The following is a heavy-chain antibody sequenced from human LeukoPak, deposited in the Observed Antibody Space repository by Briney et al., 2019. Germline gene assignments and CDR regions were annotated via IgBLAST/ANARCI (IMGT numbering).Heavy chain of an antibody. V-gene: IGHV3-30-3*01. D-gene: IGHD3-10*01. J-gene: IGHJ4*02. CDR2: ISYDGSNK. CDR3: AREGWDGSGSLDY. Sequence: GRSLRLSCADSGLTFSRYTMHWVRQAPGKGLEWVAIISYDGSNKHYADSVKGRFTISRDNSKNTLSLQMNSLRAEDTAVYYCAREGWDGSGSLDYWGQGTLVTVSS. CDR1: GLTFSRYT.